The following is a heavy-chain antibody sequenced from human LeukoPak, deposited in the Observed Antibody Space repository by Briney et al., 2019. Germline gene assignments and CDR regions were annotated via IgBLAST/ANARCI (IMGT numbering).Heavy chain of an antibody. J-gene: IGHJ4*02. CDR3: ARVRKDLVAAIDY. D-gene: IGHD5-12*01. CDR2: IYHDGGEK. CDR1: EFTFGNYW. Sequence: GGSLRLSCVASEFTFGNYWMRWVRKAPGKGVESVAIIYHDGGEKYYVDSVKGRVTISRDNSKSSLYLQMNSLRAEDTAVYYCARVRKDLVAAIDYWDQGTLVTVSS. V-gene: IGHV3-7*01.